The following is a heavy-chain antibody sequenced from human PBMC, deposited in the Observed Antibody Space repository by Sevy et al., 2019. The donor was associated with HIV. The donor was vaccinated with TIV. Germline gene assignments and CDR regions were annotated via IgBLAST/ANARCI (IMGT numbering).Heavy chain of an antibody. J-gene: IGHJ3*02. Sequence: SETLSLTCTVSGGSINSDHWNWIRQPPGKGLEWIGNVYYTGGPNYNPSLKNRVTISVERTKNQFSLKLTSVTAADTAVYYCARRNDFDIWGQGTMVTVSS. CDR2: VYYTGGP. CDR1: GGSINSDH. CDR3: ARRNDFDI. V-gene: IGHV4-59*08.